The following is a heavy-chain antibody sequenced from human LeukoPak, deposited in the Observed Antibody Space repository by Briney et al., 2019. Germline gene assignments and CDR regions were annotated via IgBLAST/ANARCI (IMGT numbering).Heavy chain of an antibody. D-gene: IGHD5-18*01. Sequence: GGSLRLSRGASGFTFSEFYISCVRQAPGKGLEWVSYITISCYYTNYADSVKGRFTISRDNPKNSLYLQMNSLRAEDTPVYYCATDSVYNYGSSDYCGQGTLVTVSS. CDR3: ATDSVYNYGSSDY. V-gene: IGHV3-11*06. CDR2: ITISCYYT. CDR1: GFTFSEFY. J-gene: IGHJ4*02.